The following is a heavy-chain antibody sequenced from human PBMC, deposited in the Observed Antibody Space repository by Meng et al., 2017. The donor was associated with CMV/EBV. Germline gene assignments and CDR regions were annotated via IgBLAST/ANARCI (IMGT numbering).Heavy chain of an antibody. CDR3: ARAGSSSSSAGIDY. V-gene: IGHV1-69*02. CDR2: IIPILGIA. J-gene: IGHJ4*02. Sequence: SVKVSCKASGGTFSSYTISWVRQAPGQGLEWMRRIIPILGIANYAQKFQGRVTITADKSTSTAYMELSSLRSEDTAVYYCARAGSSSSSAGIDYWGQGTLVTVSS. CDR1: GGTFSSYT. D-gene: IGHD6-6*01.